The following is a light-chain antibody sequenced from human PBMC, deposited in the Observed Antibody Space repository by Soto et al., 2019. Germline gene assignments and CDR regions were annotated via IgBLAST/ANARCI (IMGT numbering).Light chain of an antibody. V-gene: IGKV3-15*01. CDR1: QSISSN. CDR2: GAS. J-gene: IGKJ2*01. Sequence: EIVMTQSPATLSVSPGERATLSCWASQSISSNLAWYQQKPGRAPRLLIYGASTRATGVPARFRGSGSVTEFTLTISSLQSEDFAVYYCQQYNNWPPYTFGQGTKLEIK. CDR3: QQYNNWPPYT.